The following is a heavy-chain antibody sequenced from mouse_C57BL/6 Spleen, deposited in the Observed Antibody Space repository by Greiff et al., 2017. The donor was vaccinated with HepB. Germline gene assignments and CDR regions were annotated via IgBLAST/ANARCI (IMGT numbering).Heavy chain of an antibody. CDR2: IWRGGST. CDR3: AKEGYYYGSSYWYFDV. CDR1: GFSLTSYG. V-gene: IGHV2-5*01. J-gene: IGHJ1*03. Sequence: VQLQQSGPGLVQPSQSLSITCTVSGFSLTSYGVHWVSQSPGKGLEWLGVIWRGGSTDYNAAFMSRLSITTDNSKSQVFFKMNSLQADDTAIYYCAKEGYYYGSSYWYFDVWGTGTTVTVSS. D-gene: IGHD1-1*01.